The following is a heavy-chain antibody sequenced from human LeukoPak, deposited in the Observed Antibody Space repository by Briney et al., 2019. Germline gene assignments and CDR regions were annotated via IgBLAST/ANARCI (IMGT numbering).Heavy chain of an antibody. CDR2: ISYDGSDK. Sequence: PGGSLRLSCAASGFIFSSYGMHWARQAPGKGLEWVAVISYDGSDKYYADSVKGRFIISRDNSKNSLYLQMNSLRTEDTALYYCAKAQKIMVYAESWIDPWGQGTLVTVSS. CDR1: GFIFSSYG. J-gene: IGHJ5*02. CDR3: AKAQKIMVYAESWIDP. V-gene: IGHV3-30*18. D-gene: IGHD2-8*01.